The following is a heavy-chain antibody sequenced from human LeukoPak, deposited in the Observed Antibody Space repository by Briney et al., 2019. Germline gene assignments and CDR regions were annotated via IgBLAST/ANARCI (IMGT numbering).Heavy chain of an antibody. CDR2: IYTSGST. CDR1: GGSISSYY. V-gene: IGHV4-4*07. Sequence: PSETLSLTCTVSGGSISSYYWSWIRQPAGKGLEWIGRIYTSGSTNYNPSLKSRVTMSVDTSKNQFSLKLSSVTAADTAVYYCARDAFWSGYNWFDPWGQGTLVTVSS. J-gene: IGHJ5*02. D-gene: IGHD3-3*01. CDR3: ARDAFWSGYNWFDP.